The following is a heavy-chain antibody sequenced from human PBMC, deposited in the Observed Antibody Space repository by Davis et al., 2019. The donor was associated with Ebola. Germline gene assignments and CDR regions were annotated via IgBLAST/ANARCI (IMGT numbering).Heavy chain of an antibody. Sequence: PGGPLRPSCAAPGSTFTAYYMSWIRQPPGKGLEWVSYMSGDSLYTNYADSVRGRFTISRDDAKNSLYLQINSLRAEDTAVYYCAKDKTMATHYWYFDLWGRGTLVTVSS. CDR3: AKDKTMATHYWYFDL. CDR1: GSTFTAYY. CDR2: MSGDSLYT. V-gene: IGHV3-11*05. J-gene: IGHJ2*01. D-gene: IGHD4/OR15-4a*01.